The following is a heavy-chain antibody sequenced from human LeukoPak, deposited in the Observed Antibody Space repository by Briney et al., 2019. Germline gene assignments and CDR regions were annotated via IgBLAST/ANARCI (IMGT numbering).Heavy chain of an antibody. V-gene: IGHV4-34*01. CDR3: ARVGLWGDSSGYYYVKRGLYYMDV. Sequence: MASETLSLTCAVYGGSFSGHYWSWIRQPPGKGLEWIGEINHSGSTNYNPSLKSRVTISVDTSKNQFSLKLSSVTAADTAVYYCARVGLWGDSSGYYYVKRGLYYMDVWGKGTTVTVSS. J-gene: IGHJ6*03. CDR1: GGSFSGHY. D-gene: IGHD3-22*01. CDR2: INHSGST.